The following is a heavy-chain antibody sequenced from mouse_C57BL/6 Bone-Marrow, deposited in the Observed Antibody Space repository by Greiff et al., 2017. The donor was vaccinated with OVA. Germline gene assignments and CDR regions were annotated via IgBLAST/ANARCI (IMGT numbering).Heavy chain of an antibody. J-gene: IGHJ2*01. D-gene: IGHD4-1*01. CDR2: IDPSDSYT. CDR1: GYTFTSYW. Sequence: QVQLQQPGAELVKPGASVKLSCKASGYTFTSYWMQWVKQRPGQGLEWIGEIDPSDSYTNYNQKFKGKATLTVDTSSSTAYMQLSSLTSEDSAVYYCASWDFYYWGQGTTLTVSS. V-gene: IGHV1-50*01. CDR3: ASWDFYY.